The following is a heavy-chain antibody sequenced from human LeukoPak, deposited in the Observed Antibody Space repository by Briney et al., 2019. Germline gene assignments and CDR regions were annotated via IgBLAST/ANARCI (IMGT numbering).Heavy chain of an antibody. CDR2: ISAYNGNT. Sequence: ASVKVSCKASGYTFTSYGISWVRQAPGQGLEWMGWISAYNGNTNYAQKLQGRVTMTTDTSTSTAYMELRSLRSDDTAVYYCAREGVEYCSGGSCYSLSYFDYWGQGTLVTVSS. J-gene: IGHJ4*02. CDR3: AREGVEYCSGGSCYSLSYFDY. CDR1: GYTFTSYG. V-gene: IGHV1-18*01. D-gene: IGHD2-15*01.